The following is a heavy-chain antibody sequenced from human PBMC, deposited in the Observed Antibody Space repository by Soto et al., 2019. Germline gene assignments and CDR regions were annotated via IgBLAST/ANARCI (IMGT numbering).Heavy chain of an antibody. J-gene: IGHJ5*02. V-gene: IGHV4-59*01. D-gene: IGHD3-3*02. CDR2: ITHSVST. Sequence: QVQLKESGPGLVKPSETLSLACTVSRGSISSYYWSWFRQTPGKGLEWIGYITHSVSTKYNHSLKTRVMVSIDTYMNEVSLRLSSVTAADTAVYYCASSPRGPIFGWFDHWGQGSLVIVSS. CDR1: RGSISSYY. CDR3: ASSPRGPIFGWFDH.